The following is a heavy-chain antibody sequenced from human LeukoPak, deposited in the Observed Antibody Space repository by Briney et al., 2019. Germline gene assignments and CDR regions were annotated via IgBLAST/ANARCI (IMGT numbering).Heavy chain of an antibody. CDR1: GGSISSSSYY. CDR2: IYYSGST. V-gene: IGHV4-39*07. CDR3: ARESLLRYFDPSLPPVY. J-gene: IGHJ4*02. Sequence: PSETLSLTCTVSGGSISSSSYYWGWIRQPPGKGLEWIGSIYYSGSTYYNPSLKSRVTISVDTSKNQFSLKLSSVTAADTAVYYCARESLLRYFDPSLPPVYWGQGTLVTVSS. D-gene: IGHD3-9*01.